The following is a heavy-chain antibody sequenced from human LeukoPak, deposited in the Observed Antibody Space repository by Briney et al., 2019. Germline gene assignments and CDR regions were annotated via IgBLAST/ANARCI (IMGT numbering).Heavy chain of an antibody. J-gene: IGHJ3*02. V-gene: IGHV1-2*02. CDR3: ARGGKLAPDIVVVPAALGAFDI. D-gene: IGHD2-2*01. CDR1: GYTFTGYY. CDR2: INPNSGGT. Sequence: GASVKVSCKASGYTFTGYYMHWVRQAPGQGLEWMGWINPNSGGTNYAQKFQGRVAMTRDTSIGTAYMELSRLRSDDTAVYYCARGGKLAPDIVVVPAALGAFDIWGQGTMVTVSS.